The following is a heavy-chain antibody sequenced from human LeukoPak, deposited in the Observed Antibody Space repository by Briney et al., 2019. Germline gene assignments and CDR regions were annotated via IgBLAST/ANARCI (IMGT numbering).Heavy chain of an antibody. CDR3: ARDRFPYVRGVSEYYFDY. J-gene: IGHJ4*02. Sequence: GGSLRLSCAASGFTFGPYTMNWVRQAPGKGLEWVSYISSSGTIYYADSVKGRFTISRDNAKNSLYLQMNSLRAEDTAVYYCARDRFPYVRGVSEYYFDYWGQGTLVTVSS. CDR1: GFTFGPYT. CDR2: ISSSGTI. D-gene: IGHD3-10*02. V-gene: IGHV3-48*04.